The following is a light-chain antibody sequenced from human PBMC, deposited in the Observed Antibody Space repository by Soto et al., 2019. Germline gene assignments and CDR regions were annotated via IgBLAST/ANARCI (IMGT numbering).Light chain of an antibody. J-gene: IGLJ1*01. Sequence: QSALTQPASVSGSPGQSITISCTGTSSDVGGYNYVSWYQQHPGKAPKLMIYDVSNRPSGVSNRFSGSKSGNTASLTISVLQAEDEADYYCSSYTSSSPLVFGTGTKPTVL. V-gene: IGLV2-14*01. CDR1: SSDVGGYNY. CDR2: DVS. CDR3: SSYTSSSPLV.